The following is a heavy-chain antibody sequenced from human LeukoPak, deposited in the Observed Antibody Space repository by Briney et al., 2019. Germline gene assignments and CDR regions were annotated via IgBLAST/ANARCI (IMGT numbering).Heavy chain of an antibody. CDR3: ARGXSGWYYDFWSGYYDQVDY. Sequence: ASVKVSCKASGYTFTSYDINWVRQATGQGLEWMGWMNPNSGNTGYAQKFQGRVTMTRNTSISPAYMELSSLRSEDTAVYYCARGXSGWYYDFWSGYYDQVDYWGQGTLVTVSS. V-gene: IGHV1-8*01. CDR1: GYTFTSYD. J-gene: IGHJ4*02. D-gene: IGHD3-3*01. CDR2: MNPNSGNT.